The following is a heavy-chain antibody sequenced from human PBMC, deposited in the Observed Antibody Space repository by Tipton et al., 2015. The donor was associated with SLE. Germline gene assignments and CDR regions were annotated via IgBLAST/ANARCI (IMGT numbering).Heavy chain of an antibody. CDR2: IYFSGTI. CDR3: VVCSPASCAYFDY. CDR1: VGSISSHY. Sequence: TLSLTCTVSVGSISSHYWSWIRQAPGKGLEWFGYIYFSGTITYNPSLKSRVTMSVDTSKKQVSLKLTAVTAADTAVYYCVVCSPASCAYFDYWGQGRLVTVSS. V-gene: IGHV4-59*11. J-gene: IGHJ4*02. D-gene: IGHD2-2*01.